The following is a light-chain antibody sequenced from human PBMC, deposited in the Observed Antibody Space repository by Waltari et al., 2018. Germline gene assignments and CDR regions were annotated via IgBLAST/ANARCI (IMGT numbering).Light chain of an antibody. V-gene: IGLV2-14*03. CDR3: SSYTSSSTVV. J-gene: IGLJ2*01. Sequence: QSALTQPASVTGSPGQSVTISCTGTSSDIGVYNFVSRYQQHPSKAPKLLIYDVTNPPSGVSDRFSASKSGNTASLTISGLQAEDEGDYYCSSYTSSSTVVFGGGTKLTVL. CDR2: DVT. CDR1: SSDIGVYNF.